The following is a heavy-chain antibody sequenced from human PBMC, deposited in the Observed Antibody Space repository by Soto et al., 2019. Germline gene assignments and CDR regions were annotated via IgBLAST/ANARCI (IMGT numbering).Heavy chain of an antibody. D-gene: IGHD4-17*01. CDR2: MNPNSGNT. CDR1: GYTFNRYD. CDR3: ARSTTVTTTDDAFDI. J-gene: IGHJ3*02. Sequence: ASVKVSCKASGYTFNRYDINWVRQATGQGLEWMGWMNPNSGNTGYAQKFQGRVTMTRNTSISTAYMELSSLRSEDTAVYYCARSTTVTTTDDAFDIWGQGTMVTVSS. V-gene: IGHV1-8*01.